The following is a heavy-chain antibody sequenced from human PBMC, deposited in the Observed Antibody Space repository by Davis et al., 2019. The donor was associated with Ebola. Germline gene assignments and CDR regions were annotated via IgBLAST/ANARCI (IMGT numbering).Heavy chain of an antibody. J-gene: IGHJ3*02. CDR1: GYTFTSYG. Sequence: AASVTVSCKASGYTFTSYGISWVRQAPGQGLEWMGRIIPILGIANYAQKFQGRVTITADKSTSTAYMELSSLRSEDTAVYYCAREAGTSPVAFDIWGQGTTVTVSS. CDR3: AREAGTSPVAFDI. CDR2: IIPILGIA. V-gene: IGHV1-69*04. D-gene: IGHD4-17*01.